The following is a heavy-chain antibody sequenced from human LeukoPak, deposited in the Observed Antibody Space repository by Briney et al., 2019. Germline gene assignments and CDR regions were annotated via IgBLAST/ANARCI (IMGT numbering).Heavy chain of an antibody. CDR1: GFIFSTYG. V-gene: IGHV3-30*02. Sequence: GVSLRLSCAASGFIFSTYGMHWVRQAPGKGLEWVAFIRSDGSDKYYAASVKGRFTISRDNSKNTLFLQMNSLRVEDTAVYYCAKHDSSSDYWGQGTLVTVSS. J-gene: IGHJ4*02. CDR2: IRSDGSDK. D-gene: IGHD3-22*01. CDR3: AKHDSSSDY.